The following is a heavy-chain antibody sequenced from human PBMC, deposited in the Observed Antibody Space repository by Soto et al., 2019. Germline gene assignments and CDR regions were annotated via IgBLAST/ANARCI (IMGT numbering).Heavy chain of an antibody. Sequence: EVQLVESGGGLVQPGGSLRLSCAASGSTFSVYWMHWVRQAPGKGLVWVSRIDSDGSTTSYADSVKGRFTISRDNAKSTLYLQMNSLRAEDTAVYYCARPGYSNYGPGVDVWGQGTTVTVSS. CDR3: ARPGYSNYGPGVDV. D-gene: IGHD4-4*01. J-gene: IGHJ6*02. CDR2: IDSDGSTT. CDR1: GSTFSVYW. V-gene: IGHV3-74*01.